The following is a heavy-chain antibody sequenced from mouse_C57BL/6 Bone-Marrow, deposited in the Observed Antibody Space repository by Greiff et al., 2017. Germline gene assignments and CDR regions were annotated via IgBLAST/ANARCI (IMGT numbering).Heavy chain of an antibody. Sequence: QVQLQQPGAELVKPGASVKLSCKASGYTFTSYWMQWVKQRPGQGLEWIGEIDPSDSYTSYNQKFKGKATLTVDTSSSTAYMQLSSLTSEDSAVYYCARDRYSRAYWGQGTLVTVSA. CDR3: ARDRYSRAY. V-gene: IGHV1-50*01. CDR2: IDPSDSYT. J-gene: IGHJ3*01. D-gene: IGHD2-5*01. CDR1: GYTFTSYW.